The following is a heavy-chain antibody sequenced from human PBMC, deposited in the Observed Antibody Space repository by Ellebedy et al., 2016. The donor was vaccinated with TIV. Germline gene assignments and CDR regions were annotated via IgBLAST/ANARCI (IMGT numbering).Heavy chain of an antibody. CDR1: GFTFSNYV. V-gene: IGHV3-21*01. CDR2: ITSRSNYI. Sequence: GESLKISXAGSGFTFSNYVMSWVRQSPGKGLEWVSFITSRSNYIYYADSVKGRFTISRDNAKDSLYLQMNSLRAEDTAVYYCARDGQIVVEPATISYYYYGMDVWGQGTTVTVSS. D-gene: IGHD2-2*01. CDR3: ARDGQIVVEPATISYYYYGMDV. J-gene: IGHJ6*02.